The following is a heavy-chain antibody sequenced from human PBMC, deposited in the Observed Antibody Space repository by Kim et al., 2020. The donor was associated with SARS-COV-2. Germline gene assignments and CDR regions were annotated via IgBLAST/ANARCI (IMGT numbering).Heavy chain of an antibody. D-gene: IGHD4-17*01. V-gene: IGHV3-11*06. Sequence: KGRFTIDRDNAKNSLYLQMNSLRAEDTAVYYCAREVTTVTTWDYYYGMDVWGQGTTVTVSS. CDR3: AREVTTVTTWDYYYGMDV. J-gene: IGHJ6*02.